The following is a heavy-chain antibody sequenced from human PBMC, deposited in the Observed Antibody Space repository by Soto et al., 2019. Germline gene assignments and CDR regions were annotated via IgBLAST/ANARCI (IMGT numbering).Heavy chain of an antibody. CDR1: GYTFTGYY. CDR2: INPNSGGT. Sequence: ASVKVSCKASGYTFTGYYMHWVRQAPGQGLEWMGWINPNSGGTNYAQKFQGWVTMTRDTSISTAYMELSRLRSDDTAVYYCARDCRAAAGTRVNGMDVWGQGTTVTVSS. V-gene: IGHV1-2*04. CDR3: ARDCRAAAGTRVNGMDV. D-gene: IGHD6-13*01. J-gene: IGHJ6*02.